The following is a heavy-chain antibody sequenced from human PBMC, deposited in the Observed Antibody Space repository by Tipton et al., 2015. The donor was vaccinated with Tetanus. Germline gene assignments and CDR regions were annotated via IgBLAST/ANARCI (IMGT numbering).Heavy chain of an antibody. CDR2: SWYDGTEK. CDR3: AREADCSGGSCFSGDFDN. Sequence: SLRLSCAASGFIFSSYGIHWVRQAPGKGLEWVAVSWYDGTEKYYADSGNGRFTISRDNSKNTLYLQMHSLRVEDTAVYYCAREADCSGGSCFSGDFDNWGQGAHVTVSS. V-gene: IGHV3-33*01. J-gene: IGHJ4*02. D-gene: IGHD2-15*01. CDR1: GFIFSSYG.